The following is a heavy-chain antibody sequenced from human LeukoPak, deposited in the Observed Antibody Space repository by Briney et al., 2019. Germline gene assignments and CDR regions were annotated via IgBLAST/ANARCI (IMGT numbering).Heavy chain of an antibody. V-gene: IGHV3-23*01. D-gene: IGHD3-10*01. CDR3: ARDSPLVRSPDY. Sequence: GGSLRLSCAASGFTFSSYAMSWVRQAPGKGLEWVSSISGSGGSTYYADSVKGRFTISRDNAKNSLYLQMNSLRAEDTAVYYCARDSPLVRSPDYWGQGTLVTVSS. CDR1: GFTFSSYA. J-gene: IGHJ4*02. CDR2: ISGSGGST.